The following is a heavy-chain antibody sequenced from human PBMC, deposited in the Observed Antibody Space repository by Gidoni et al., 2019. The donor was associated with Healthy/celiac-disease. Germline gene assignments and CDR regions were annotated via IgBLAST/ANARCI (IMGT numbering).Heavy chain of an antibody. V-gene: IGHV4-39*01. Sequence: QLQLQESGPGLVKPSENLSLTCTVSGGSISSSSYYWGWIRQHPGKGLEWIGSIYYSGSTYYNPSLKSRVTISVDTSKNQFSLKLSSVTAADTAVYYCAGPSEAARATYYYYYGMDVWGQGTTVTVSS. CDR1: GGSISSSSYY. J-gene: IGHJ6*02. D-gene: IGHD6-6*01. CDR3: AGPSEAARATYYYYYGMDV. CDR2: IYYSGST.